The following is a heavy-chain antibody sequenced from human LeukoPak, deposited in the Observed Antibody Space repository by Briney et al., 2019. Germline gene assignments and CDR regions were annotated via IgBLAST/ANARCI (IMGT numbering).Heavy chain of an antibody. CDR1: GFTFSSYG. CDR3: AKDLFEVGELLRGNWFDP. J-gene: IGHJ5*02. CDR2: ISYDGSNK. V-gene: IGHV3-30*18. Sequence: PGGSLRLSCAASGFTFSSYGMHWVRQAPGKGLEWVAVISYDGSNKYYADSVKGRFTISRDNSKNTLYLQMNSLRAEDTAVYYCAKDLFEVGELLRGNWFDPWGQGTLVTVSS. D-gene: IGHD1-26*01.